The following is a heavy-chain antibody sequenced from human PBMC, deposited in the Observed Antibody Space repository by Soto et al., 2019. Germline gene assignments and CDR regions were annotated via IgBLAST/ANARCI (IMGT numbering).Heavy chain of an antibody. CDR1: GGSISSYY. CDR3: ARGYGDYGLDY. D-gene: IGHD4-17*01. CDR2: IYYSGST. Sequence: SETLSLTCTVSGGSISSYYWSWIRQPPGKGLEWIGYIYYSGSTNYNPSLKSRVTISVDTSKNQFSLKLSSVTAADTAVYYCARGYGDYGLDYWGQGTLVTVSS. J-gene: IGHJ4*02. V-gene: IGHV4-59*01.